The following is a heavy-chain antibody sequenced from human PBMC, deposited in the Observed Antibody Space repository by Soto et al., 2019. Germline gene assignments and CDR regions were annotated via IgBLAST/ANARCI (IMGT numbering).Heavy chain of an antibody. V-gene: IGHV3-66*01. CDR2: ISTGAST. D-gene: IGHD1-26*01. J-gene: IGHJ4*02. CDR1: GFTVSTNY. CDR3: ASSGSKYRFDY. Sequence: EVQLVESGGGLVQPGGSLRLSCAASGFTVSTNYMRWVRQSPGKGLEWGSLISTGASTYYADSVKGRFIISRDTSTNTLNLQMNGLRADDTAVYYCASSGSKYRFDYWGQGALVTVSS.